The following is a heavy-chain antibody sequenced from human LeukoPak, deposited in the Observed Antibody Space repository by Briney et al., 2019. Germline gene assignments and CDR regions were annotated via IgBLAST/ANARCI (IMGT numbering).Heavy chain of an antibody. V-gene: IGHV1-2*02. J-gene: IGHJ4*02. CDR2: INPNSGGT. Sequence: VASVKVSCKASGYTFTGYYMHWVRQAPGQGLEWMGWINPNSGGTNYAQKFQGRVTMTRDTSISTAYMELSRLRSDDTAVYYCARSGRDDFWSGYWYYFDYWGQGTLVTVSS. D-gene: IGHD3-3*01. CDR3: ARSGRDDFWSGYWYYFDY. CDR1: GYTFTGYY.